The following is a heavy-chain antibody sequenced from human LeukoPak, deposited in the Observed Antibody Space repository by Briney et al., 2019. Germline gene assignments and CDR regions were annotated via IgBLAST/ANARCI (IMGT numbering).Heavy chain of an antibody. D-gene: IGHD4-17*01. J-gene: IGHJ4*02. Sequence: GGSLRLSCAASGFTFSDYYMSWIRQAPGKGLEWVSAISGSGGSTYYADSVKGRFTISRDNSKNTLYLQMNSLRAEDTAVYYCAKDRSLNDYGDFFDYWGQGTLVTVSS. V-gene: IGHV3-23*01. CDR1: GFTFSDYY. CDR2: ISGSGGST. CDR3: AKDRSLNDYGDFFDY.